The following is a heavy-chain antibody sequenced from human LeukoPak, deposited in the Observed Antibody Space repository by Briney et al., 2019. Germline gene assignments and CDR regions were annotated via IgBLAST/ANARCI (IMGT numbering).Heavy chain of an antibody. V-gene: IGHV4-59*01. CDR3: ARSRYSSSWFDY. Sequence: PSETLSLTCTVSGGSISNYYWSWLRQPPGKGLEWIGYIYYSGSTNYNPSLKSRVTISVDTSKNQFSLNLSSVTAADTAVYYCARSRYSSSWFDYWGQGTLVTVSS. D-gene: IGHD6-13*01. CDR2: IYYSGST. J-gene: IGHJ4*02. CDR1: GGSISNYY.